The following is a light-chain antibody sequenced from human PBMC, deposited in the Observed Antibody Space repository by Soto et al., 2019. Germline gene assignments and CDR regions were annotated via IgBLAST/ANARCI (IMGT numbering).Light chain of an antibody. CDR1: QSVGCSY. J-gene: IGKJ2*01. CDR2: GAS. Sequence: EIVLTQSPGTLSLSPGERATLSCMASQSVGCSYLAWYQQKPGQAPRLLIYGASSRATGTPDRFSGSGSGTDFTLTISRLEPEDFAVYYCQQYGSLFTFGQGTKLEIK. CDR3: QQYGSLFT. V-gene: IGKV3-20*01.